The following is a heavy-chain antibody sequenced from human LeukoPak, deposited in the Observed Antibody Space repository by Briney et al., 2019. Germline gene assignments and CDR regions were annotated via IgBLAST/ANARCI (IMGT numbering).Heavy chain of an antibody. V-gene: IGHV3-23*01. Sequence: PGGSLRLSCAASGFTFSSYAMSWVRQAPGKGLEWVSAISGSGGSTYYADSVKGRFTSSRDNSKNTLYLQMNSLRAEDTAVYYCARDRIAARPINYYGMDVWGQGTTVTVSS. CDR2: ISGSGGST. J-gene: IGHJ6*02. CDR3: ARDRIAARPINYYGMDV. D-gene: IGHD6-6*01. CDR1: GFTFSSYA.